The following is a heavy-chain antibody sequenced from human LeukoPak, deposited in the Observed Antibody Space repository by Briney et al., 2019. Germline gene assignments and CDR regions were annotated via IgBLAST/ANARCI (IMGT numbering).Heavy chain of an antibody. CDR2: ISSSGSTI. CDR1: GFTFSSYE. D-gene: IGHD3-10*02. J-gene: IGHJ6*04. CDR3: AELGITRIGGV. V-gene: IGHV3-48*03. Sequence: GGSLRLSCAASGFTFSSYEMNWVRQAPGKGLEWVSYISSSGSTIYYADSVKGRFTISRDNAKNSLYLQMNSLRAEETAVYYCAELGITRIGGVWGKGTTVTISS.